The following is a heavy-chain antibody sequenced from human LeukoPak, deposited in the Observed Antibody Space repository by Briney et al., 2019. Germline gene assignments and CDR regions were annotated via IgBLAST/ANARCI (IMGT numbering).Heavy chain of an antibody. D-gene: IGHD3-3*01. CDR2: INPSGGST. Sequence: GASVKVSCKASGGTFSSYAISWVRQAPGQGLEWMGIINPSGGSTSYAQKFQGRVTMTRDTSTSTVYMELSSLRSEDTAVYYCAREGGNVLRFLEWLFDAFDIWGQGTMVTVSS. V-gene: IGHV1-46*01. J-gene: IGHJ3*02. CDR1: GGTFSSYA. CDR3: AREGGNVLRFLEWLFDAFDI.